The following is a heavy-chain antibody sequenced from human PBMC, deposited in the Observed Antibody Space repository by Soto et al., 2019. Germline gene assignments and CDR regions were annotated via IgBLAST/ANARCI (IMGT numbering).Heavy chain of an antibody. CDR1: GGSISSGDYY. D-gene: IGHD6-13*01. J-gene: IGHJ4*02. CDR3: AREGDHSSHSFDY. CDR2: IYYSGST. V-gene: IGHV4-30-4*01. Sequence: SETLSLTCTVSGGSISSGDYYWSWIRQPPGKGLEWIGYIYYSGSTYYNPSLKSRVTISVDTSKNQFSLKLSSVTAADTAVYHCAREGDHSSHSFDYWGQGTLVTVSS.